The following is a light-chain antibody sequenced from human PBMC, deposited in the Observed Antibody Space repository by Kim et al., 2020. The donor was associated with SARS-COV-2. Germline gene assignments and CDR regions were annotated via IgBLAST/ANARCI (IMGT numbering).Light chain of an antibody. J-gene: IGLJ3*02. CDR1: SSDVGGYNF. Sequence: PGQSVTISCTGTSSDVGGYNFVSWYQQHLGKAPKLIISEVSKRPSGVPDRFSGSKSGNTASLTVSGLQAEDEADYYCSSYAGSNWVFGGGTQLTVL. CDR2: EVS. V-gene: IGLV2-8*01. CDR3: SSYAGSNWV.